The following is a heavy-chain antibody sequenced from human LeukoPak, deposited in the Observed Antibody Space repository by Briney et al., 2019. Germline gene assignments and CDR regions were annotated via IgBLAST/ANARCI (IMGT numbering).Heavy chain of an antibody. CDR1: GFTFSSYG. D-gene: IGHD3-9*01. Sequence: GGSLRLSCAASGFTFSSYGMHWVRQAPGKGLEWVAVILYDGGNKYYADSVKGRFTISRDNSKNTLYLQMNSLRAEDTAVYYCAKQGRDWLRDYYYYMDVWGKGTTVTISS. V-gene: IGHV3-30*18. J-gene: IGHJ6*03. CDR3: AKQGRDWLRDYYYYMDV. CDR2: ILYDGGNK.